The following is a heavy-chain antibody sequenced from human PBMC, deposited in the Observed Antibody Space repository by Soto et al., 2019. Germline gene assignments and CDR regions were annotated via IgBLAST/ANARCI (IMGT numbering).Heavy chain of an antibody. J-gene: IGHJ5*02. CDR1: GGSISSYY. CDR2: IYYSGST. CDR3: ASSQEYYDFWSGYYQWFDP. V-gene: IGHV4-59*08. D-gene: IGHD3-3*01. Sequence: SETLSLTCTVSGGSISSYYWSWIRQPPGKGLEWIGYIYYSGSTNYNPSLKSRVTISVDKSKNQLSLKLSTVTAADTAVNYCASSQEYYDFWSGYYQWFDPWGQGTLVTVSS.